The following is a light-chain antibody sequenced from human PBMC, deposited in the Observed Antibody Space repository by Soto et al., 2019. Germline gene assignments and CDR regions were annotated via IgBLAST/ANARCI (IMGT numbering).Light chain of an antibody. J-gene: IGKJ3*01. CDR2: AAY. CDR1: QSISSY. Sequence: DIQMTQSPSSLSASVGARVTITCRASQSISSYLNWYQQKPGKAHKLLIYAAYSLQSGVPSRFSGSGSGTDFTLTISSLQPEDFATYYGQQSYSTPLITLGHGTKGD. V-gene: IGKV1-39*01. CDR3: QQSYSTPLIT.